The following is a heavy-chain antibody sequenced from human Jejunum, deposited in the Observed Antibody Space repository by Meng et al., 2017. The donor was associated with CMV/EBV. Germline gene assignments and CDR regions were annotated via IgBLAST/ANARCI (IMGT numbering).Heavy chain of an antibody. Sequence: SCEASGYTLTTQAIHWVRQAPGQSLEWMGLINTGNGDTDYSQRFRGRVVLTRETSASTAYMEMSSLTSEDTAVYYCARELYGGYWDYWGQGTLVTVSS. CDR2: INTGNGDT. D-gene: IGHD4/OR15-4a*01. CDR3: ARELYGGYWDY. V-gene: IGHV1-3*04. J-gene: IGHJ4*02. CDR1: GYTLTTQA.